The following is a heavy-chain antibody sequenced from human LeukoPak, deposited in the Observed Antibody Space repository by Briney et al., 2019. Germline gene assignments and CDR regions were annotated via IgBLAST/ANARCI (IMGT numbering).Heavy chain of an antibody. Sequence: GGSLRLSCAASGFTFSSYWMSWVRQAPGKGLEWVANIKEDGSDKYYVDSVKGRFTISRDNAKNSLYLQMNSLRAEDTAVYYCSRGTIAAAGYYYLDYWGQGTQVTVSS. CDR3: SRGTIAAAGYYYLDY. J-gene: IGHJ4*02. CDR1: GFTFSSYW. D-gene: IGHD6-13*01. CDR2: IKEDGSDK. V-gene: IGHV3-7*04.